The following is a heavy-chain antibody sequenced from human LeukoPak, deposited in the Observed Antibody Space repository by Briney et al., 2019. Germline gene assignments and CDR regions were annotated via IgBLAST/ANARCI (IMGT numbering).Heavy chain of an antibody. Sequence: TGGSLRLSCAASGFTFSSSWMTWVRQSPGKGLEWVANIKPDGSDQYYVGSVKGRFTISRDNAKNSLYLPMNSLRDEDTALYYCAQTSAYWGQGTLVTVSS. CDR2: IKPDGSDQ. V-gene: IGHV3-7*03. D-gene: IGHD2-2*01. J-gene: IGHJ4*02. CDR1: GFTFSSSW. CDR3: AQTSAY.